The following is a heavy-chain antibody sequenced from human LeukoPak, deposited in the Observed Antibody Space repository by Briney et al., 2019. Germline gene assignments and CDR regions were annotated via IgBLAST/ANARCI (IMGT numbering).Heavy chain of an antibody. Sequence: RGSLRLSCAASGFTFSSYWMSWVRQAPGKGLEWGANIKQDGSGKYYVDSVKGRFTISRDNAKNSLYLQMNSLRAEDTAVYYCARSRFGGSLDFDPWGQGTLVTVSS. CDR3: ARSRFGGSLDFDP. D-gene: IGHD3-16*01. CDR2: IKQDGSGK. J-gene: IGHJ5*02. CDR1: GFTFSSYW. V-gene: IGHV3-7*01.